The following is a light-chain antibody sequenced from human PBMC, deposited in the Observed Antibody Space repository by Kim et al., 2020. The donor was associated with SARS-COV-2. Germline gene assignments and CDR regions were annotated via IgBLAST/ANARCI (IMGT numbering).Light chain of an antibody. J-gene: IGKJ1*01. Sequence: AAVEDTLAIACRASQDISHYVTWFQQKPGKAPKSLIYAASNLQTGVPSRFSGSGSGTDFTLTISSLQSEDFATYYCQQYNSYPRTFGQGTKVDIK. V-gene: IGKV1-16*01. CDR2: AAS. CDR1: QDISHY. CDR3: QQYNSYPRT.